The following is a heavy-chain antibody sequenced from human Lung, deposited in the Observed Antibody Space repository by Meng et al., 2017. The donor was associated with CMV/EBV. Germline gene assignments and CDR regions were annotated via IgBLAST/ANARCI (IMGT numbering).Heavy chain of an antibody. CDR3: AKGRAVGATTPFDY. V-gene: IGHV3-23*01. CDR2: LSSGGSST. Sequence: GESLKISCAASGFTFSDYPMSWVRQAPGKGLEWVSSLSSGGSSTYYTDSVKGRFTISRDNSKNTVHLQMNSLRVEDTAVYYCAKGRAVGATTPFDYWGQG. CDR1: GFTFSDYP. D-gene: IGHD1-26*01. J-gene: IGHJ4*02.